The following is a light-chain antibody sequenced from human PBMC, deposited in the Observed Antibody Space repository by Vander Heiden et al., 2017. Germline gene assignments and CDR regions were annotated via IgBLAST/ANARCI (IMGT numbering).Light chain of an antibody. Sequence: QSVLTQPPSASGTLGQRVTISCSGISSNIGSNPVNWYQKLPGTAPKLLIFSNNQRPSGVPDRISGSKSDTSASLAISGLQSEDEADYYCATWDDSLNGPEVVFGGGTKLTVL. V-gene: IGLV1-44*01. J-gene: IGLJ2*01. CDR2: SNN. CDR1: SSNIGSNP. CDR3: ATWDDSLNGPEVV.